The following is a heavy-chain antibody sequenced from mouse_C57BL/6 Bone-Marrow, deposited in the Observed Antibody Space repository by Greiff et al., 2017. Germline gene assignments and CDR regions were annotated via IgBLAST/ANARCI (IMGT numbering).Heavy chain of an antibody. CDR3: ARGPMDY. Sequence: EVKLMEPGPGLVKPSQSLSLTCSVTGYSITSGYYWNWIRQFPGNKLEWMGYISYDGSNNYNPSLKNRISFTRDTSKIQCFLKLNSVTSEDTATYYSARGPMDYWGQGTSVTVSS. J-gene: IGHJ4*01. CDR1: GYSITSGYY. V-gene: IGHV3-6*01. CDR2: ISYDGSN.